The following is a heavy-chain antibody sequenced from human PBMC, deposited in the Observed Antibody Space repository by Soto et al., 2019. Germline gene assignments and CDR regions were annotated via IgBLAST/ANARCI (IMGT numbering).Heavy chain of an antibody. CDR2: INTSGDTT. Sequence: QVQLVQSGAEVKKPGASVTVSCKASGYTFNNYFMHWVRQAPGQGLEWMGIINTSGDTTSYAQRFRGRVTMTRDTSTSTLYMVLSSLTSEDTAVYYCGRSLAVTAIDHWGQGTLVTVSS. CDR1: GYTFNNYF. V-gene: IGHV1-46*02. J-gene: IGHJ4*02. D-gene: IGHD2-21*02. CDR3: GRSLAVTAIDH.